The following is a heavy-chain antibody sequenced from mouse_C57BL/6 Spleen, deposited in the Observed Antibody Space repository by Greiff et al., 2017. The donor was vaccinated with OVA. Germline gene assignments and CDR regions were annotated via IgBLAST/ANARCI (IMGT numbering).Heavy chain of an antibody. J-gene: IGHJ3*01. CDR2: IRLKSDNYAT. D-gene: IGHD1-1*01. CDR3: TSFYYYGSSWFAY. Sequence: EVKLMESGGGLVQPGGSMKLSCVASGFTFSNYWMNWVRQSPEKGLEWVAQIRLKSDNYATHYAESVKGRFTISRDDSKSSVYLQMNNLRAEDTGIYYCTSFYYYGSSWFAYWGQGTLVTVSA. V-gene: IGHV6-3*01. CDR1: GFTFSNYW.